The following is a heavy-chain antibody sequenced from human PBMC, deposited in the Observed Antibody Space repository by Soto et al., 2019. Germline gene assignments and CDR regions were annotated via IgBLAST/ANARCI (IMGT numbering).Heavy chain of an antibody. V-gene: IGHV3-23*01. CDR3: AKPVYGSGSPDY. D-gene: IGHD3-10*01. Sequence: GGSLRLSCATSGLNFNGYTMSWVRQAPGQGLEWVSGIAETGSSTYYADSVKGRFTISRDNSENTLYLQMNNLGAEDTAIYYCAKPVYGSGSPDYWGQGTLVTVSS. J-gene: IGHJ4*02. CDR1: GLNFNGYT. CDR2: IAETGSST.